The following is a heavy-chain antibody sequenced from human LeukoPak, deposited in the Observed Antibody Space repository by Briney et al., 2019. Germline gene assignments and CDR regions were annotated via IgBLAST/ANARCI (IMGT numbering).Heavy chain of an antibody. CDR1: GFXFSSYG. J-gene: IGHJ4*02. V-gene: IGHV3-30*18. Sequence: PGGSLRLSCAASGFXFSSYGIHWVRQAPGKGLEWVAVISYDGSNKYYADSVKGRFTISRDNSKNTLYLQMNSLRAEDTAVYYCAKLSTGYSSSWYDYWGQGTLVTVSS. D-gene: IGHD6-13*01. CDR2: ISYDGSNK. CDR3: AKLSTGYSSSWYDY.